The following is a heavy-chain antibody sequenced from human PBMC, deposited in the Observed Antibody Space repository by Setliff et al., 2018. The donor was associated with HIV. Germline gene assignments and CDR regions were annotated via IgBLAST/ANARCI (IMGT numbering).Heavy chain of an antibody. Sequence: SVKVSCKASGGTFSSYGISWVRQAPGQGLEWIGGIIPIFGTGNYAQKFQGRATITADELTSTAYMELSSLRAEDTAVYYCARFDHYGDYGMDVWGQGTTVTVSS. CDR2: IIPIFGTG. J-gene: IGHJ6*02. V-gene: IGHV1-69*13. D-gene: IGHD4-17*01. CDR1: GGTFSSYG. CDR3: ARFDHYGDYGMDV.